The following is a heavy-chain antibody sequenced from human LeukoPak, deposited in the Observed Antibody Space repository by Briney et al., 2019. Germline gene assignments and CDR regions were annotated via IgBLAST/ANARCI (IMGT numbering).Heavy chain of an antibody. Sequence: ASVKVSCKASGYTFTSYYMHWVRQAPGQGLEWMGIINPSGGSTSYAQKFQGRVTMTRDMSTSTVYMELSSLRSEDAAVYYCAISTIAAADLDYWGQGTLVTVSS. CDR3: AISTIAAADLDY. J-gene: IGHJ4*02. V-gene: IGHV1-46*01. CDR1: GYTFTSYY. D-gene: IGHD6-13*01. CDR2: INPSGGST.